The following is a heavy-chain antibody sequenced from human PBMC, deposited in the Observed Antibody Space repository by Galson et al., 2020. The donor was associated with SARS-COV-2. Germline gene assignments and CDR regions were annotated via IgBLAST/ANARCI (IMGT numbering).Heavy chain of an antibody. CDR3: ARRTSQYSSGWYYYGMDV. Sequence: GESLKISCKGSGYSFTSYWIGWVRQMPGKGLEWMGIIYPGDSDTRYSPSFQGHVTISADKSISTAYLQWSSLKASDTAMYYCARRTSQYSSGWYYYGMDVWGQGTTVTVSS. D-gene: IGHD6-19*01. J-gene: IGHJ6*02. V-gene: IGHV5-51*01. CDR1: GYSFTSYW. CDR2: IYPGDSDT.